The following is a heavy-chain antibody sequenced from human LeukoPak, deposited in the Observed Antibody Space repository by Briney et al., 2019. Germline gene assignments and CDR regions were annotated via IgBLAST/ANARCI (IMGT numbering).Heavy chain of an antibody. Sequence: EASVKVSCTASGGTFSSYAISWVRQAPGQGLEWMGGIIPIFGTANYAQKFQGRVTITADKSTSTAYMELSSLRSEDTAVYYCASGPLGSSGYYLDYWGQGTLVTVSS. CDR1: GGTFSSYA. J-gene: IGHJ4*02. D-gene: IGHD3-22*01. CDR3: ASGPLGSSGYYLDY. V-gene: IGHV1-69*06. CDR2: IIPIFGTA.